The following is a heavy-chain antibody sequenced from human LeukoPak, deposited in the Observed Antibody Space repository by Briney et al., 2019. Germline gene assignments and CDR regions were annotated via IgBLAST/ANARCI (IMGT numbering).Heavy chain of an antibody. Sequence: GGSLRLSCAASGFTFSNYTIKWVRQAPGKGLEHVSAIISNGGSTYYANSVKGRFTISRDNSKNTLYLQMGSLRAEDMAVYYCARGGHDYSNYNWFDPWGQGTLVTVSS. D-gene: IGHD4-11*01. CDR2: IISNGGST. J-gene: IGHJ5*02. V-gene: IGHV3-64*01. CDR3: ARGGHDYSNYNWFDP. CDR1: GFTFSNYT.